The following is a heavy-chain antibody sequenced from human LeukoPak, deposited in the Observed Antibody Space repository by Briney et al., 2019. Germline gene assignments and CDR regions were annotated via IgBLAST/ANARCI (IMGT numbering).Heavy chain of an antibody. CDR1: GFTFSRYY. CDR3: ARGKNWGLLDY. Sequence: PGGSLRLSCAASGFTFSRYYMSWIRQAPGKGLEWLSYISDSASTVFYGDSVKGRFTISRDNAKNSLYLQMNSLRVEDTAVYYCARGKNWGLLDYWGQGTLVTVSS. D-gene: IGHD7-27*01. CDR2: ISDSASTV. J-gene: IGHJ4*02. V-gene: IGHV3-11*01.